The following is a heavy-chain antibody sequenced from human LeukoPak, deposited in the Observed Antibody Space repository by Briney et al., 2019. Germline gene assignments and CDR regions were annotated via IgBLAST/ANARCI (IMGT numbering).Heavy chain of an antibody. D-gene: IGHD2-2*01. CDR1: SGSFSGYY. Sequence: SETLSLTCAVYSGSFSGYYWSWIRQPPGKGREWIGEINHSGSNNYNPSLKSRVTISVDTSKNQFSLKLSSVTAADTAVYYCGRQTLGYCSSTSCPSVGIDYWGQGTLVTVSS. J-gene: IGHJ4*02. V-gene: IGHV4-34*01. CDR3: GRQTLGYCSSTSCPSVGIDY. CDR2: INHSGSN.